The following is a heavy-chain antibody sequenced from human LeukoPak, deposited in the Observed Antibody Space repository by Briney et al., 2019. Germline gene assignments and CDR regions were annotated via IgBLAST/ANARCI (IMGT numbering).Heavy chain of an antibody. V-gene: IGHV4-39*01. D-gene: IGHD6-13*01. CDR3: ARGSSWVDY. CDR1: GGSISSSSYY. Sequence: SETLSLTCTVSGGSISSSSYYWGWIRQPPETGLEWIGTIYYRGSTYYNPSLKSRVTISVDTSKNQFSLKLSSVTAADTAVYYCARGSSWVDYWGQGTPVTVSS. J-gene: IGHJ4*02. CDR2: IYYRGST.